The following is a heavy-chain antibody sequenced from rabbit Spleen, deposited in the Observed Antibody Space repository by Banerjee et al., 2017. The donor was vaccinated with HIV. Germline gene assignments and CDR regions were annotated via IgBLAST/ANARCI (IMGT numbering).Heavy chain of an antibody. CDR1: GFSFSSRYY. CDR2: INAVTGKA. D-gene: IGHD3-1*01. CDR3: ARSVDNIGGYDGYDL. Sequence: QSLEESGGDLVKPGASLTLTCTASGFSFSSRYYMCWVRQAPGKGLQWIACINAVTGKAVYATWAKGRFTFSKTSSTTVTLQMTSLTAADTATYFCARSVDNIGGYDGYDLWGQGTLVTVS. J-gene: IGHJ4*01. V-gene: IGHV1S40*01.